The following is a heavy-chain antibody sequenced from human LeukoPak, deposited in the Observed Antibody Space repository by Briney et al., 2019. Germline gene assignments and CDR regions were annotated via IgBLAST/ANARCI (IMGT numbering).Heavy chain of an antibody. J-gene: IGHJ4*02. CDR2: IYYCGTT. CDR1: GGSISSYY. CDR3: ARGTSSGWYGFDS. V-gene: IGHV4-59*01. D-gene: IGHD6-19*01. Sequence: PSETLSLTCTVSGGSISSYYWSWIRQPPGKGLEWIGYIYYCGTTNYNPSLKSRVTISVDTSKNQFSLNLNSVTAADTAVYYCARGTSSGWYGFDSWGQGTLVTVSS.